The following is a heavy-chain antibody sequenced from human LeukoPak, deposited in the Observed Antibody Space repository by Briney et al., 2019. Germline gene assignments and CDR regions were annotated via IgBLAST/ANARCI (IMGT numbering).Heavy chain of an antibody. Sequence: GGSLRLSCAASGFTLSSYGMHWVRQAPGKGLGWVAVISYDGTNKYYADSVKGRFTISRDTSKNTLYLQINSLRAEDTAVYYCAKSSGTDNSGYLGYWGEGTLVTVSS. CDR1: GFTLSSYG. J-gene: IGHJ4*02. CDR3: AKSSGTDNSGYLGY. D-gene: IGHD3-22*01. V-gene: IGHV3-30*18. CDR2: ISYDGTNK.